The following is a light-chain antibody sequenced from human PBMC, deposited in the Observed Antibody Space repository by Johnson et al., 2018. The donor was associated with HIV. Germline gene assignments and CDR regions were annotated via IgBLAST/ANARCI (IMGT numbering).Light chain of an antibody. CDR1: SSNIGNNY. J-gene: IGLJ1*01. CDR2: DNN. Sequence: QSVLTQPPSVSAAPGQKVTISCSGSSSNIGNNYVSWYQQLPGTAPKLLIYDNNKRPSGIPDRFSGSKSGTSATLGISGLQAEDEADYFCATWDDSLNGLYVFGTGTKVTVL. V-gene: IGLV1-51*01. CDR3: ATWDDSLNGLYV.